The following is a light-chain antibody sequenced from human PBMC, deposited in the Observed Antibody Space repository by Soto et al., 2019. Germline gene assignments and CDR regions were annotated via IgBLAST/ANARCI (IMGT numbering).Light chain of an antibody. J-gene: IGKJ2*01. V-gene: IGKV3-15*01. CDR3: QQYNNWQHS. CDR1: QSVSSN. Sequence: EIVMTQCPATLSLSPGQRATLSCRASQSVSSNLAWYQQILGQAPRLLISGASTRATGIPARFTGSRSGTEFTLTISSLQSEDFAVYYCQQYNNWQHSFGQGTKVDIK. CDR2: GAS.